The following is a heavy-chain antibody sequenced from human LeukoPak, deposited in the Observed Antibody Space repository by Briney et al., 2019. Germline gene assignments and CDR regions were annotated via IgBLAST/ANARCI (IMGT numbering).Heavy chain of an antibody. J-gene: IGHJ6*02. V-gene: IGHV3-30*04. D-gene: IGHD2-2*01. Sequence: GRSLRLSCAASGFTFSSYAMHWVRQAPGKGLEWVAVISYDGSNKYYADSVKGRFTISRDNSKNTLYLQMNSLRAEDTAVYYCARDQYQLLTYHYYGMDVWGQGTTVTVSS. CDR3: ARDQYQLLTYHYYGMDV. CDR2: ISYDGSNK. CDR1: GFTFSSYA.